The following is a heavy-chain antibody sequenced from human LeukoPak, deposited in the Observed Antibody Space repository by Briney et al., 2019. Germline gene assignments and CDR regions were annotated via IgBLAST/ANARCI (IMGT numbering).Heavy chain of an antibody. CDR2: ISSSSSTI. Sequence: QSGGSLRLSCAASGFTFSSYSMNWVRQAPGKGLEWVSYISSSSSTIYYADSVKGRFTISRDNAKNSLYLQMNSLRAEDTAVYYCARKGYSYGNDYWGQGTLVTVSS. D-gene: IGHD5-18*01. V-gene: IGHV3-48*04. CDR3: ARKGYSYGNDY. J-gene: IGHJ4*02. CDR1: GFTFSSYS.